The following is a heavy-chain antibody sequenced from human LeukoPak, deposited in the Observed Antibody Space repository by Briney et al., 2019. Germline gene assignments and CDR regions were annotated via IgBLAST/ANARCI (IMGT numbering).Heavy chain of an antibody. CDR1: GDSITNYF. CDR2: IDGNGGT. D-gene: IGHD3-10*01. Sequence: SETLSLTCGVSGDSITNYFWSWIRQPARGGLEWIGRIDGNGGTNYNPSLWGRVTMSVDTSKNQFSLRVTSVTAADTAVYYCARDQHGSGSYSAFVNWLDPWGRGTLVTVSS. CDR3: ARDQHGSGSYSAFVNWLDP. J-gene: IGHJ5*02. V-gene: IGHV4-4*07.